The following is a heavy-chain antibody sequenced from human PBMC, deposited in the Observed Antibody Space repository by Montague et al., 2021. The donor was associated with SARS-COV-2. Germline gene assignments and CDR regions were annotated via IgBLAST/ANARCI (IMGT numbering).Heavy chain of an antibody. V-gene: IGHV3-21*06. J-gene: IGHJ4*02. D-gene: IGHD3-10*01. CDR1: GFAFSSYL. Sequence: SLKLSCAASGFAFSSYLVNWVRQAPGKGLEWVSSISTLDSYIYYADSVQGRFTISRDDAKNSLFLQLNSLRVEDTAVYYCARGGYHGSGSLLDSWGQGTLVTVSS. CDR2: ISTLDSYI. CDR3: ARGGYHGSGSLLDS.